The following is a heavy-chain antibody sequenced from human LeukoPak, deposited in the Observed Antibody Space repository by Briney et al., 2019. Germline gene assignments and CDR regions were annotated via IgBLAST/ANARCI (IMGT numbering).Heavy chain of an antibody. D-gene: IGHD2-2*01. J-gene: IGHJ4*02. CDR1: GGSISGYY. Sequence: SQTLSLTCPVSGGSISGYYWTWIRQLPGKGLEWIGYIYNSGITNYNPSLKSRVPVSVATSKNQFSLRLTSVSAADTAVYYCARDLYCSSTSCYGPMGYYFDYWGQGTLVTVSS. V-gene: IGHV4-4*08. CDR3: ARDLYCSSTSCYGPMGYYFDY. CDR2: IYNSGIT.